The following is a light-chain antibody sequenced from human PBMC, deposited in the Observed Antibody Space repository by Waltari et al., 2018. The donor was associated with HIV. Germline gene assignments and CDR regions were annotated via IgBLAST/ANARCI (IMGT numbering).Light chain of an antibody. CDR2: EVT. Sequence: QSALTQPPSASGSPGQSVTISCTGTSSDVGGYNYVSWYQQHPGKAPKPIIFEVTKRPSGVPNRFSGSKSGTTASLTFLGLQADDEADYYCSSYTGYNDFLFGAGTKLTVL. CDR1: SSDVGGYNY. J-gene: IGLJ3*02. V-gene: IGLV2-8*01. CDR3: SSYTGYNDFL.